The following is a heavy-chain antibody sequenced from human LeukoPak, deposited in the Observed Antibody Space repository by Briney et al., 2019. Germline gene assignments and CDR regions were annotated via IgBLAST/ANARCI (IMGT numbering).Heavy chain of an antibody. CDR3: GRQVTSSGWQNWFDP. V-gene: IGHV4-39*01. Sequence: SETLSLTCTVSGGSFSSDVSYWGWIRQSPEKGLQWIASTFYGGYNYYNPSLKSRVTTSVDSSKKQFSLKLTSVTAADTAVYYCGRQVTSSGWQNWFDPWGQGTLVIVSS. CDR1: GGSFSSDVSY. J-gene: IGHJ5*02. D-gene: IGHD6-19*01. CDR2: TFYGGYN.